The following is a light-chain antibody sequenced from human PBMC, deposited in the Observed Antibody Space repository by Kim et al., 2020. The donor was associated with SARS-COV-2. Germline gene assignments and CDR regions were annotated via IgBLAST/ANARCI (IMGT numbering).Light chain of an antibody. V-gene: IGKV1-5*03. CDR1: QNIDSW. CDR3: QQYKGYSQT. J-gene: IGKJ1*01. CDR2: KAS. Sequence: DIQMTQSPSTLSASVGDRVTITCRASQNIDSWLAWYQQKPGKGPKLLIYKASNLESGVPSRFSGSGSGTEFTLTVSSLQPDDFATYYCQQYKGYSQTFRQGTKVDIK.